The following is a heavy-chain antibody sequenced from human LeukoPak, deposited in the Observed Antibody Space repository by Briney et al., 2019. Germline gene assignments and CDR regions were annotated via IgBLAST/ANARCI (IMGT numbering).Heavy chain of an antibody. J-gene: IGHJ4*02. CDR1: GGSISSSSYY. CDR3: ARLRTGAIDY. V-gene: IGHV4-39*01. Sequence: PSETLSLTCTVSGGSISSSSYYWGWIRQPPGKGLEWIGSIYYSGSTYYNPSLKSRVTISVDTSKNQFSLKLSSVTAADTAVYYCARLRTGAIDYWGQGTLVTVSS. D-gene: IGHD1-1*01. CDR2: IYYSGST.